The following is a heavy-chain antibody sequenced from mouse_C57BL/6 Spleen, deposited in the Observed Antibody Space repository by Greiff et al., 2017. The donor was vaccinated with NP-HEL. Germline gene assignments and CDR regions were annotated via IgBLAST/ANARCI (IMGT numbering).Heavy chain of an antibody. D-gene: IGHD1-1*01. CDR3: TLYGGYAMDY. CDR2: IRLKSDNYAT. V-gene: IGHV6-3*01. Sequence: EVKLEESGGGLVQPGGSMKLSCVASGFTFSNYWMNWVRQSAEKGLEWVAQIRLKSDNYATHYAESVKGRFTISRDDSKSSVYLQMNNLRAEDTGIYYCTLYGGYAMDYWGQGTSVTVSS. J-gene: IGHJ4*01. CDR1: GFTFSNYW.